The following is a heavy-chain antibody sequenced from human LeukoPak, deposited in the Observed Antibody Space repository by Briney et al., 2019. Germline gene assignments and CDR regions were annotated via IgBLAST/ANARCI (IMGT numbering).Heavy chain of an antibody. CDR2: IYTSGST. Sequence: PSETLSLTCAVYGGSFSGYYWSWIRQPAGKGLEWIGRIYTSGSTNYNPSLKSRVTMSVDTSKNQFSLKLSSVTAADTAVYYCARKGYGSEAFDIWGQGTMVTVSS. CDR1: GGSFSGYY. V-gene: IGHV4-59*10. CDR3: ARKGYGSEAFDI. D-gene: IGHD3-10*01. J-gene: IGHJ3*02.